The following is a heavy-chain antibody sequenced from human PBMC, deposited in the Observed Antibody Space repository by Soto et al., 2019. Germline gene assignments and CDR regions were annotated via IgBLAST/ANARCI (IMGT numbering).Heavy chain of an antibody. D-gene: IGHD6-19*01. CDR2: IYHSGST. Sequence: PSETLSLTCGVSGGSISSSNWWSWVRQPPGKGLEWIGEIYHSGSTKYNPSLKSRVTISVDKSKNQFSLKLSSVTAADTAVYYCATYSSGWSGGTHYNWFDPWGQGTLVTVSS. CDR3: ATYSSGWSGGTHYNWFDP. J-gene: IGHJ5*02. CDR1: GGSISSSNW. V-gene: IGHV4-4*02.